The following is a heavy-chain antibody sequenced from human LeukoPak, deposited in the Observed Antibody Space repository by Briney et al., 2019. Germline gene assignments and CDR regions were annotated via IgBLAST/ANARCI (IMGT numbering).Heavy chain of an antibody. J-gene: IGHJ4*02. CDR1: GFTFSSYS. CDR3: ARVGFRAYYDFWSGYEYYFDY. V-gene: IGHV3-21*01. CDR2: ISSSSSYI. D-gene: IGHD3-3*01. Sequence: GGSLRLSCAASGFTFSSYSMNWVRQAPGKGLEWVSSISSSSSYIYYADSVKGRFTISRDYAKNSLYLQMNSLRAEDTAVYYCARVGFRAYYDFWSGYEYYFDYWGQGTLVTVSS.